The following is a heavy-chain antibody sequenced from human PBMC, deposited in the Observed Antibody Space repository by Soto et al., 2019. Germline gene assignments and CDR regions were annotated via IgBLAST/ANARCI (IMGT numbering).Heavy chain of an antibody. D-gene: IGHD2-15*01. CDR2: INAGNGNT. CDR1: GYNFTSYA. Sequence: QVQLVQSGAEVKKPGASVKVSCKASGYNFTSYAMHWVRQAPGQRLEWMGWINAGNGNTKYSQKFQGRVTITRDTSASTAYMELSSLRSEDTAVYYCARAMWGYCSGGSCYSELFFDYWGQGTLVTVSS. J-gene: IGHJ4*02. V-gene: IGHV1-3*01. CDR3: ARAMWGYCSGGSCYSELFFDY.